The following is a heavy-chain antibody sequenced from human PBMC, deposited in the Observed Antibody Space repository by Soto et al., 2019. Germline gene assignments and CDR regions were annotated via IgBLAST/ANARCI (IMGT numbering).Heavy chain of an antibody. CDR2: VNEDGGEK. V-gene: IGHV3-7*01. CDR1: GFTFSSYY. D-gene: IGHD1-26*01. Sequence: EVQLVESGGGLVQPGGSLRLSCAASGFTFSSYYMSWVRQAQGKGLEWVANVNEDGGEKYYVDSVKGRFTVNGDNAENSLYLQMNGLGADDTAVDYCAKGGGAGSDYWGQGTLVTVSS. CDR3: AKGGGAGSDY. J-gene: IGHJ4*02.